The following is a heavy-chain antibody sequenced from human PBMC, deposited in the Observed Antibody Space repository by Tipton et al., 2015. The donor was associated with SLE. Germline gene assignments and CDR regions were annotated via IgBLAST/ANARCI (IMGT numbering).Heavy chain of an antibody. Sequence: QSGAEVKKPGASVKVSCKASGYTFTSYGISWVRQAPGQGLEWMGWISAYNGNTNYAQKLQGRVTMTTDTSTSTAYMELRSLRSDDTAVYYCARATRTSTVTTRGTYYFDYWGPGTLVTVSS. CDR1: GYTFTSYG. V-gene: IGHV1-18*01. J-gene: IGHJ4*02. D-gene: IGHD4-17*01. CDR2: ISAYNGNT. CDR3: ARATRTSTVTTRGTYYFDY.